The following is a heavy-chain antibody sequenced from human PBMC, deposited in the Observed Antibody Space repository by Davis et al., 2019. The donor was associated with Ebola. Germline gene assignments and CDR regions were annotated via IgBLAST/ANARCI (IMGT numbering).Heavy chain of an antibody. Sequence: MPSETLSLTCSVSGGSISGYHWSWIRQPPGKGLEWIGYIYDSGFTNYNPSLKNRLTLSLDTSKNQFSLKLSSVTAADTAVYYCARGLGFCSGGTCYPSNGVDVWGKGTTVTVSS. D-gene: IGHD2-15*01. CDR1: GGSISGYH. J-gene: IGHJ6*04. CDR2: IYDSGFT. V-gene: IGHV4-59*01. CDR3: ARGLGFCSGGTCYPSNGVDV.